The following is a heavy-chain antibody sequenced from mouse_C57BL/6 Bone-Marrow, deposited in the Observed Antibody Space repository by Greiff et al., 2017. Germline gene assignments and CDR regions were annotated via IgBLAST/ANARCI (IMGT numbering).Heavy chain of an antibody. Sequence: EVQGVESGGDLVKPGGSLKLSCEASGFTFSSYGMSWVRQTPDKRLEWVATISSGGSYTYYHDSVKGRFTISRDNAKNTLYLQMSSLKSEGTAMYYCARRDWGAFAYWGQGTLVTVSA. V-gene: IGHV5-6*01. CDR1: GFTFSSYG. J-gene: IGHJ3*01. D-gene: IGHD4-1*01. CDR2: ISSGGSYT. CDR3: ARRDWGAFAY.